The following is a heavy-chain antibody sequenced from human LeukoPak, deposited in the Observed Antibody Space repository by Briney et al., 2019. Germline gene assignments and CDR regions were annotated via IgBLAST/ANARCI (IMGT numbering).Heavy chain of an antibody. D-gene: IGHD2-2*01. J-gene: IGHJ4*02. CDR2: INPNSGGT. V-gene: IGHV1-2*02. CDR3: ASHIIGYCSSTSCYELDY. Sequence: ASVKVSCKASGYTFTGYYMHWVRQAPGQGLEWMVWINPNSGGTNYAQKFQGRVTMTTDTSISTAYMELSRLRSDDTAVYYCASHIIGYCSSTSCYELDYWGQGTLVTVSS. CDR1: GYTFTGYY.